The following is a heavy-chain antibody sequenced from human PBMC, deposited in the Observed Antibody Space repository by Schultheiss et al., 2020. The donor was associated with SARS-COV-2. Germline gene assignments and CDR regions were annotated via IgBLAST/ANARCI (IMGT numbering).Heavy chain of an antibody. CDR3: AREGYCTNGVCSYFDY. J-gene: IGHJ4*02. V-gene: IGHV4-34*01. D-gene: IGHD2-8*01. CDR1: GGSFSGYY. CDR2: INHSGTT. Sequence: SQTLSLTCAVYGGSFSGYYWSWIRQPPGKGPEWIGEINHSGTTNYNPSLKSRVTISVDTSKNQFSLKLSSVTAADTAVYYCAREGYCTNGVCSYFDYWGQGTLVTVSS.